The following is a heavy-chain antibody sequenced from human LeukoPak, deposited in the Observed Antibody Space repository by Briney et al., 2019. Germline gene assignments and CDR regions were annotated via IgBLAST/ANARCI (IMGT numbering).Heavy chain of an antibody. J-gene: IGHJ2*01. D-gene: IGHD3-10*01. Sequence: SETLSLTCAVYGGSFSGYNWSWIRNPPPTGMERIGDINHSGNSNYNRSLKRRVTISVDTSKNQFSLKLSSVTAADTAVYYCARGRGHGSGSYCNRRYGYFVLWGRGTLVTVCS. CDR1: GGSFSGYN. V-gene: IGHV4-34*01. CDR2: INHSGNS. CDR3: ARGRGHGSGSYCNRRYGYFVL.